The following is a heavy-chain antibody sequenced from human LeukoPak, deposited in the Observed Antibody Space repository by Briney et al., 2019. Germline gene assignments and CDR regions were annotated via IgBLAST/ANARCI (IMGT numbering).Heavy chain of an antibody. V-gene: IGHV4-39*01. CDR2: IYYSGST. CDR3: ATPTDYDFWSGCQFPVRFDY. D-gene: IGHD3-3*01. CDR1: GGSISSSNYY. J-gene: IGHJ4*02. Sequence: SETLSLTCTVSGGSISSSNYYWGWIRQPPGKGLEWIGSIYYSGSTYYNPSLKSRVTIFVDTSKNQFSLKLSSVTAADTAVYYCATPTDYDFWSGCQFPVRFDYWGQGALVTVSS.